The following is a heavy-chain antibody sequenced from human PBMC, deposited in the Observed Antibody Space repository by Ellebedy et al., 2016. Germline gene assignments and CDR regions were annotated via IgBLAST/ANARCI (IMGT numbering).Heavy chain of an antibody. D-gene: IGHD6-19*01. Sequence: GESLKISXAASGFTFSTYWMSWVRQAPGKGLEWVANIKEDGSEKYYVDSMKGRFTISRDNAKNSLYLQMNSLRAEDTAMYYCARGGGSSSGWYWYFDLWGRGTLVTVSS. V-gene: IGHV3-7*01. CDR2: IKEDGSEK. J-gene: IGHJ2*01. CDR3: ARGGGSSSGWYWYFDL. CDR1: GFTFSTYW.